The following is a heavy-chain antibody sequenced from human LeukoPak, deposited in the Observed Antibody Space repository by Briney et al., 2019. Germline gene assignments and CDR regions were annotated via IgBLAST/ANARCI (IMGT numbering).Heavy chain of an antibody. CDR2: INHSGST. V-gene: IGHV4-34*01. J-gene: IGHJ4*02. CDR1: GGSFSTYY. D-gene: IGHD3-22*01. Sequence: PSETLSLTCAVYGGSFSTYYWSWIRQPPGKGLEWIGKINHSGSTNYNPSLKSRVTISVDTSKNQFSLKLTSVTAADTAVYYCARGPYYDASDYFIYWSQGTLVTASS. CDR3: ARGPYYDASDYFIY.